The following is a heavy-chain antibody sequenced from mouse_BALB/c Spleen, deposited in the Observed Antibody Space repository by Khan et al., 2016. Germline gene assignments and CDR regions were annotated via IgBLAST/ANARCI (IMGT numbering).Heavy chain of an antibody. J-gene: IGHJ3*01. Sequence: EVQLQESGAELVKPGASVKLSCTASGFNIKDTYMHWVKQRPEQGLEWIGRIDPANGNTKYDPKFQGKATITADTSSNTAYLQLSSLTSEDTAVYYCAQSYEGYYGFAYGGQGTLVTVSA. D-gene: IGHD2-3*01. CDR3: AQSYEGYYGFAY. CDR2: IDPANGNT. V-gene: IGHV14-3*02. CDR1: GFNIKDTY.